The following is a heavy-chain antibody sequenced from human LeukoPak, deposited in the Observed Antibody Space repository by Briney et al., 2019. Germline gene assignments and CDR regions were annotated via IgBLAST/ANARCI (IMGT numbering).Heavy chain of an antibody. CDR2: IYYSGST. Sequence: SETLSLTCTVSGGSISSGDYYWSWIRQPPGKGLEWIEYIYYSGSTYYNPSLKSRVTISVDTSKNQFSLKLSSVTAADTAVYYCARASRYQLLFDYWGQGTLVTVSS. V-gene: IGHV4-30-4*08. CDR3: ARASRYQLLFDY. D-gene: IGHD2-2*01. J-gene: IGHJ4*02. CDR1: GGSISSGDYY.